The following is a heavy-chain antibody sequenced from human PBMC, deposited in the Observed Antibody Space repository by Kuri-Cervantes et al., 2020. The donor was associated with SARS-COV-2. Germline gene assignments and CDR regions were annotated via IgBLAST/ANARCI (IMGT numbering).Heavy chain of an antibody. V-gene: IGHV4-38-2*01. CDR1: GFTFDDYG. J-gene: IGHJ6*03. D-gene: IGHD3-3*01. CDR2: IYHSGST. Sequence: GSLRLSCAASGFTFDDYGMSWVRQAPGKGLEWIGSIYHSGSTYYNPSLKSRVTISVDTSKNQFSLKLSSVTAADTAVYYCARAYYDFWSGYYTYYYMDVWGKGTTVTVSS. CDR3: ARAYYDFWSGYYTYYYMDV.